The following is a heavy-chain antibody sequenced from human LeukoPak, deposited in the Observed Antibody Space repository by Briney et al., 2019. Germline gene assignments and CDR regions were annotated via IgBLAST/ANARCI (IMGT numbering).Heavy chain of an antibody. CDR3: AREASAARASFDY. D-gene: IGHD6-6*01. Sequence: PGWSLRLSCAASGFTFSSYAMHWVRQAPGKGLEWVAVISYDGSNKYYADSVKGRFTISRDNSKNTLYLQMNSLRAEDTAVYYCAREASAARASFDYWGQGTLVTVSS. V-gene: IGHV3-30-3*01. CDR2: ISYDGSNK. J-gene: IGHJ4*02. CDR1: GFTFSSYA.